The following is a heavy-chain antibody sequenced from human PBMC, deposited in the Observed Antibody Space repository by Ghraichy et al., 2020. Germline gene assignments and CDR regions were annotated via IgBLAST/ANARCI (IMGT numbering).Heavy chain of an antibody. CDR3: ARTDYWSAYHMSV. CDR1: GFTFDKYW. V-gene: IGHV3-7*03. CDR2: IKDDGSEK. D-gene: IGHD3-3*01. J-gene: IGHJ6*02. Sequence: GGSLRLSCAASGFTFDKYWMTWVRQAPGKGLEWVANIKDDGSEKKYVDSVKGRFTISRDNAKNSLYLQMNSLRVDDTAVYYCARTDYWSAYHMSVWGQGTTVVVSS.